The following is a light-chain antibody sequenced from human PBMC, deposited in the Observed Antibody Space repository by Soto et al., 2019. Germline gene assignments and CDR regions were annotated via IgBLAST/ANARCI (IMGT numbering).Light chain of an antibody. CDR1: QTVRSSF. J-gene: IGKJ1*01. Sequence: EIVLTQSPATLSLSPGERVTLSCRASQTVRSSFVAWYQQKPGQAPRLLIYGASTRATGIPDRFSGSGSGTDFTLTISSLQPEDLAVYYCQHYGRSSWTFGQGTKVAIK. V-gene: IGKV3-20*01. CDR3: QHYGRSSWT. CDR2: GAS.